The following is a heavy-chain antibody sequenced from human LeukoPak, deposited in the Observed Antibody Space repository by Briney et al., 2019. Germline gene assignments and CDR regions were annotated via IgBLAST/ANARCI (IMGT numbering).Heavy chain of an antibody. D-gene: IGHD4-17*01. CDR1: GFTFGSYG. Sequence: GGSLRLSCAASGFTFGSYGMSWVRQAPGKGLEWVSFITPNADRTSYADSVEGRFTISRDNPRNTLYMQMNSLRAEDTAVYYCARVRYGELDVWGQGTTVTVSS. V-gene: IGHV3-23*01. CDR3: ARVRYGELDV. CDR2: ITPNADRT. J-gene: IGHJ6*02.